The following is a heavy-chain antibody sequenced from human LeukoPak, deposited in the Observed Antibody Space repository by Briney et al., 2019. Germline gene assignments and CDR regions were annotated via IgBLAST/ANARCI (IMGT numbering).Heavy chain of an antibody. Sequence: SSETLSLTCTVSGGSISSYYWSWIRQPAGKGLEWIGRIYTSGSTNYNPSLKSRVTMSVDTSKNQFSLKLSSVTAADTAVYYCATAGYDFWSGLLDYWGQGTLVTVSS. D-gene: IGHD3-3*01. J-gene: IGHJ4*02. V-gene: IGHV4-4*07. CDR1: GGSISSYY. CDR3: ATAGYDFWSGLLDY. CDR2: IYTSGST.